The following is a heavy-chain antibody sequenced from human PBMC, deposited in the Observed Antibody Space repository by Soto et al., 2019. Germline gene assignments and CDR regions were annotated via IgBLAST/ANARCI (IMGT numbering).Heavy chain of an antibody. J-gene: IGHJ6*02. CDR3: ARDRDYYDSSGGRYYYYGMDV. CDR1: GGSISSYH. CDR2: IYYSGST. V-gene: IGHV4-59*01. Sequence: SETLSVTCTVSGGSISSYHWSWIRQPPGKGLEWIGYIYYSGSTNYNPSLKSRVTISVDTSKNQFSLKLGSVTAADTAVYYCARDRDYYDSSGGRYYYYGMDVWGQGTTVT. D-gene: IGHD3-22*01.